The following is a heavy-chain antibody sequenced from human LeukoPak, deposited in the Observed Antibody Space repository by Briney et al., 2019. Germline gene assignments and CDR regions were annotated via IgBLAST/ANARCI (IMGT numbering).Heavy chain of an antibody. CDR2: ISWNSGSI. D-gene: IGHD3-10*01. Sequence: GGSLRLSCAASGFTFDDYAMHWVRQAPGKGLEWVSGISWNSGSIGYADSVKGRFTISRDNAKNSLYLQMNSLRAEDTALYYCAKGDPYYYGSGSHYYYYYGMDVWGQGTTVTISS. V-gene: IGHV3-9*01. J-gene: IGHJ6*02. CDR1: GFTFDDYA. CDR3: AKGDPYYYGSGSHYYYYYGMDV.